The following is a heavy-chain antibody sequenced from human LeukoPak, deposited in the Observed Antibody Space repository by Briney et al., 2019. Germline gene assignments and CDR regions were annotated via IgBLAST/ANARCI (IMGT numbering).Heavy chain of an antibody. CDR2: IYTSGST. Sequence: SQTLSLTCTVSGGSISSGSYYWSCIRQPAGKGLECIGRIYTSGSTNYNPSLKSRVTISVDTSKNQFSLKLSSVTAADTAVYYCARDVAGYDFWSGYSFDYWGQGTLVTVSS. CDR3: ARDVAGYDFWSGYSFDY. CDR1: GGSISSGSYY. V-gene: IGHV4-61*02. D-gene: IGHD3-3*01. J-gene: IGHJ4*02.